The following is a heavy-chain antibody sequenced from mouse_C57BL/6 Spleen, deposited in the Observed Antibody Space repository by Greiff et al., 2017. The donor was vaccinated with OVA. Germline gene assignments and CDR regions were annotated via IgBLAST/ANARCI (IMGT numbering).Heavy chain of an antibody. CDR1: GFTFSSYA. CDR2: ISDGGSYT. Sequence: VKVVESGGGLVKPGGSLKLSCAASGFTFSSYAMSWVRQTPEKRLEWVATISDGGSYTYYPDNVKGRFTISRDNAKNNLYLQMSHLKSEDTAMYYCARDGGTTVVDYFDYWGQGTTLTVSS. D-gene: IGHD1-1*01. CDR3: ARDGGTTVVDYFDY. V-gene: IGHV5-4*01. J-gene: IGHJ2*01.